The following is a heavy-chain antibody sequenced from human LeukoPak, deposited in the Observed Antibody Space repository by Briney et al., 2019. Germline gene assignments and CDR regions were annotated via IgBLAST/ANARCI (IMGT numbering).Heavy chain of an antibody. CDR3: ARDGGTTGTRRPNHDAFDI. J-gene: IGHJ3*02. V-gene: IGHV3-7*01. CDR1: GFTFSTYW. Sequence: GGSLRLSCAASGFTFSTYWMSWVRQAPGKGLEWVANVKYDGSEKYYVDSVNGRFTNSRDNAKNSLYLQMNSLRAEDTAVYYCARDGGTTGTRRPNHDAFDIWGKGTTVTVSS. D-gene: IGHD1-1*01. CDR2: VKYDGSEK.